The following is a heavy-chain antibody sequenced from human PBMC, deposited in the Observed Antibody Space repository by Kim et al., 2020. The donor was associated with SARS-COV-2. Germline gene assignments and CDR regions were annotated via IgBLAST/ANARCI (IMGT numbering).Heavy chain of an antibody. Sequence: YAQKVQGRVNMTRDTAIGTAYMELSGLTAEDTAVYFCAKVGTITANWFDSWGQGTLLTVSS. J-gene: IGHJ5*01. D-gene: IGHD6-25*01. V-gene: IGHV1-8*01. CDR3: AKVGTITANWFDS.